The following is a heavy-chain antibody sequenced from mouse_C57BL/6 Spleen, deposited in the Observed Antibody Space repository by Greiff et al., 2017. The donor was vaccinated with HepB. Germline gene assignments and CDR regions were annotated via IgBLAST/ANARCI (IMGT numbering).Heavy chain of an antibody. J-gene: IGHJ4*01. D-gene: IGHD1-1*01. CDR1: GYTFTSYW. V-gene: IGHV1-50*01. CDR2: IDPSDSYT. CDR3: ARGGRLDYAMDY. Sequence: VQLQQSGAELVKPGASVKLSCKASGYTFTSYWMQWVKQRPGQGLEWIGEIDPSDSYTNYNQKFKGKATLTVDTSSSTAYMQLSSLTSEDSAVYYGARGGRLDYAMDYWGQGTSVTVSS.